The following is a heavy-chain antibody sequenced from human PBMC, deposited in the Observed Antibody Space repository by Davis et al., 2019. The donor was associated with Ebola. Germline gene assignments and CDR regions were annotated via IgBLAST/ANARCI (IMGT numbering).Heavy chain of an antibody. CDR3: ARDQSIEVAGPRGWFDP. CDR2: IYYRSKWYS. J-gene: IGHJ5*02. Sequence: MPSETLSLTCAISGDSVSSNGAAWNWIRQSPSRGLEWLGRIYYRSKWYSDYAVSVKSRIIINADTSKNQFSLQLNSVTPEDTAVYYCARDQSIEVAGPRGWFDPWGQGTLVTVSS. V-gene: IGHV6-1*01. D-gene: IGHD6-19*01. CDR1: GDSVSSNGAA.